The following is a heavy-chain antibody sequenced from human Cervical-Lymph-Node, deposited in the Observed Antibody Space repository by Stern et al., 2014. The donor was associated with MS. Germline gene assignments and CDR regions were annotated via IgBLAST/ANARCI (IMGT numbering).Heavy chain of an antibody. V-gene: IGHV1-2*06. Sequence: DQLVESGAEVRKPGASVKVSCKTSGYTFSDYFIHWVRQAPGQRLEWMGRINPRSGGTDYAQKFQGRVTMTKDTSISTAYMELSRLRSDDTAVYYCARSYSSSWPLDYWGQGSLVTVSS. CDR1: GYTFSDYF. CDR2: INPRSGGT. J-gene: IGHJ4*02. D-gene: IGHD6-13*01. CDR3: ARSYSSSWPLDY.